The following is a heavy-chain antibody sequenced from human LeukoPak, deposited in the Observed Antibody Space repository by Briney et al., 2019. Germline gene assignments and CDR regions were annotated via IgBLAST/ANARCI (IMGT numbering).Heavy chain of an antibody. Sequence: ASVKVSCKASGYTFTSYGISWVRQAPGQGLEWMGWISACNGNTNYAQKLQGRVTMTTDTSTSTAYMELRSLRSDDTAVYYCARDRSGRYYYYYYYMDVWGKGTTVTVSS. CDR1: GYTFTSYG. J-gene: IGHJ6*03. D-gene: IGHD2-15*01. V-gene: IGHV1-18*01. CDR2: ISACNGNT. CDR3: ARDRSGRYYYYYYYMDV.